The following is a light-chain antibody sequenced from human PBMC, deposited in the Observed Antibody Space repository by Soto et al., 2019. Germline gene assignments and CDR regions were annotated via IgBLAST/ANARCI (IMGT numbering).Light chain of an antibody. Sequence: ECVLTQSPATLSLSPGGRAILSCRASQSVAGSLAWYQQKPGQAPRLLIYDISTRAAAIPARFSGSGSGTDFTLTVSSLEPEDFALYYCQQRSNRITFGQGTRLEIK. CDR1: QSVAGS. J-gene: IGKJ5*01. CDR3: QQRSNRIT. CDR2: DIS. V-gene: IGKV3-11*01.